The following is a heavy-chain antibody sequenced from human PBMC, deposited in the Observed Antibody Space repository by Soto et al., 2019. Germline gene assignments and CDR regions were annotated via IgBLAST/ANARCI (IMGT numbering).Heavy chain of an antibody. CDR1: GGSISSSSYY. V-gene: IGHV4-39*01. CDR2: IYYSGST. D-gene: IGHD6-19*01. J-gene: IGHJ6*02. CDR3: AASKIAVAGLRYYYYGMDV. Sequence: QLQLQESGPGLVKPSETLSLTCTVSGGSISSSSYYWGWIRQPPGKGLEWIGSIYYSGSTYYNPSLKSRVTISVDTSKNQFSLKLSSVTAADTAVYYCAASKIAVAGLRYYYYGMDVWGQGTTVTVSS.